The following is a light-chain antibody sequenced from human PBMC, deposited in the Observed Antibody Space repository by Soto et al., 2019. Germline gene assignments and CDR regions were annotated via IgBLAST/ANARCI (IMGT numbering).Light chain of an antibody. V-gene: IGKV1-9*01. Sequence: DIQLTQSPSFLSASVGDRVTITCRASQGISSYLAWYQQKPGKAPKLLIYDASTLQSGVPSRFSGSGSGTEFTLTISSLQPEDLATYCCQQLNGYVALTFGGGTKVELK. J-gene: IGKJ4*01. CDR3: QQLNGYVALT. CDR2: DAS. CDR1: QGISSY.